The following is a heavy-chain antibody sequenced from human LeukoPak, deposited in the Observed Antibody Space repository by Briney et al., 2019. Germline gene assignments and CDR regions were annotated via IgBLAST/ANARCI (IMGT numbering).Heavy chain of an antibody. J-gene: IGHJ4*02. V-gene: IGHV3-30*02. CDR3: ARDPSSSSSVGGYLDY. Sequence: GGSLRLSCAASGFTFSSYDMNWVRQAPGRGLEWVAFIRYDGSYKYYADSVKGRFTISRDNPKNTVYLQMNSLRAEDTAVYYCARDPSSSSSVGGYLDYWGQGTLVTVSS. CDR1: GFTFSSYD. D-gene: IGHD6-6*01. CDR2: IRYDGSYK.